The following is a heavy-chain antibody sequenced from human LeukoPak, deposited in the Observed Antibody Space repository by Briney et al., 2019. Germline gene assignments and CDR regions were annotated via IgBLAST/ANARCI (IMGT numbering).Heavy chain of an antibody. V-gene: IGHV3-21*01. D-gene: IGHD1-26*01. CDR1: GFTFNNYN. CDR2: ITSSGTYI. J-gene: IGHJ4*02. Sequence: GGSLRLSCAASGFTFNNYNMNWVRQAPGKALEWVSSITSSGTYIFYADSVKGRFTISRDNSRNTLYLQMNSLRAEDMAVYYCAKDSRHRIVGTTTFLDYWGQGTLVTVSS. CDR3: AKDSRHRIVGTTTFLDY.